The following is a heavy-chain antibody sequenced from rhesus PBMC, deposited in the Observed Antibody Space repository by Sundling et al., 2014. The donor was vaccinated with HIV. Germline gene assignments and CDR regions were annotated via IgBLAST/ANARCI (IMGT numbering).Heavy chain of an antibody. J-gene: IGHJ4*01. Sequence: QVQLVQSGTEVKKPGTSLKLSCKASGYTFTAYYINWVRQAPGQGLEWMGWINPSNGNRGNAQKFQGRVTMTRDTSTSTAYMEVNSLISEDTAVYYCARVYSGGWSGEYFDYWGQGALVTVSS. D-gene: IGHD6-37*01. CDR1: GYTFTAYY. CDR3: ARVYSGGWSGEYFDY. V-gene: IGHV1-200*01. CDR2: INPSNGNR.